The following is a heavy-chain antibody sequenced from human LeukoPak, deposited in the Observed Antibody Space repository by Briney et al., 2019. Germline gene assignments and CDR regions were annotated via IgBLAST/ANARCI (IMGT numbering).Heavy chain of an antibody. CDR2: IYSGGST. J-gene: IGHJ4*02. CDR3: ARRLPTAWGADY. Sequence: GGSLRLSCAASGFTVSNNYMTWVRQAPGKGPEWVSVIYSGGSTYYADSVKGRFTISRDNSKNTLYLQMNSPRAEDTAVYYCARRLPTAWGADYWGQGTLVTVSS. V-gene: IGHV3-53*01. CDR1: GFTVSNNY. D-gene: IGHD7-27*01.